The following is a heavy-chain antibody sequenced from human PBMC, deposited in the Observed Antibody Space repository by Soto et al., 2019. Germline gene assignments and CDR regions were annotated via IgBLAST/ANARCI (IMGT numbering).Heavy chain of an antibody. Sequence: SETLSLTCAVYGGSFSCYYWSWNRQPPGKGLEWIGELNHSGSTNYNPSLKSRVTISVDTSKNQISLKLSSVTAADTAVYYCASGPPSGSYYGYYYYYGMDVWGQGTTVTVSS. CDR1: GGSFSCYY. J-gene: IGHJ6*02. D-gene: IGHD3-10*01. CDR3: ASGPPSGSYYGYYYYYGMDV. V-gene: IGHV4-34*01. CDR2: LNHSGST.